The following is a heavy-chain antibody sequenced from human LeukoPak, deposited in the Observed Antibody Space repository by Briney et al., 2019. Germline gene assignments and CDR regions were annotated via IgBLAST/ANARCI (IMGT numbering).Heavy chain of an antibody. CDR2: LWYDGSNK. J-gene: IGHJ6*02. V-gene: IGHV3-33*08. Sequence: GGSLRLSCAASGFTFSSYGMHWVRQAPGKGLEWVAVLWYDGSNKYYADSVKGRFTISRDNSKNTLYLQMNSLRADDTAVYYCARDYSYGHDGGMDVWGQGTTVTVSS. CDR1: GFTFSSYG. CDR3: ARDYSYGHDGGMDV. D-gene: IGHD5-18*01.